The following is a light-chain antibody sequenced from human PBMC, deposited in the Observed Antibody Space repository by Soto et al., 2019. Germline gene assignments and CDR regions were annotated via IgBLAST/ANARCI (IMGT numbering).Light chain of an antibody. CDR1: QSVSSSC. Sequence: IVLTQSPGTLSLSPGERATLSCSASQSVSSSCLAWYQQKPGQAPTLLMSGASNRASGVPVRFSGSGSGTDFTLTITRLEPEDFALYYCQQYGGSPITFGLGTRLEI. V-gene: IGKV3-20*01. J-gene: IGKJ5*01. CDR2: GAS. CDR3: QQYGGSPIT.